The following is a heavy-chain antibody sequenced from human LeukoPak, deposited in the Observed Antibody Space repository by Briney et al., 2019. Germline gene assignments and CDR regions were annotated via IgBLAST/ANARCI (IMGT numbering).Heavy chain of an antibody. V-gene: IGHV3-21*01. CDR3: ATSRSFDY. Sequence: GGSLRLSCAASGFTFSSYSMNWVRQAPGKGLEWVSSITSSSSYIYYADSVKGRFTISRDNAKNSLYLQMNSLRAEDTALYYCATSRSFDYWGQGTLVTVSS. J-gene: IGHJ4*02. CDR1: GFTFSSYS. CDR2: ITSSSSYI.